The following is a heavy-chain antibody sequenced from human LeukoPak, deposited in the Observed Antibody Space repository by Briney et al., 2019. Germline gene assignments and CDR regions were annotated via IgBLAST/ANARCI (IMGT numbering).Heavy chain of an antibody. Sequence: GGSLRLSCAASGFTFSSYTMNWVRQAPGKGLEWVSYISSSGSTIYYADSVKGRFTISRDNAKNSLYLQMNSLRAEDTAVYYCARTTWLVNFDYWGQGTLVTVSS. D-gene: IGHD6-19*01. CDR2: ISSSGSTI. J-gene: IGHJ4*02. V-gene: IGHV3-48*04. CDR1: GFTFSSYT. CDR3: ARTTWLVNFDY.